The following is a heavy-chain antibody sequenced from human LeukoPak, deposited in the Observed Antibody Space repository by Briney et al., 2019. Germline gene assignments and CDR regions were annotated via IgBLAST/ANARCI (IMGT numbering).Heavy chain of an antibody. V-gene: IGHV4-61*08. CDR3: ARDNSALDY. Sequence: SETLSLTCSVSGGSVSSGDYYWNWIRQPPGKGLEWVGYIYYSGSTNYNPSLKSRLSISVDRSENQFSLKLKSVTAADTAVYYCARDNSALDYWGQGTLVTVSS. D-gene: IGHD2-21*01. CDR1: GGSVSSGDYY. J-gene: IGHJ4*02. CDR2: IYYSGST.